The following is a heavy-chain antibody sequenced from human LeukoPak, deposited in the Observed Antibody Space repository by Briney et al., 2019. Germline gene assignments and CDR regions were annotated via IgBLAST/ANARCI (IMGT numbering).Heavy chain of an antibody. CDR1: GGSISSYY. CDR2: IYTSGST. J-gene: IGHJ5*02. Sequence: PSEPLSLTCTVSGGSISSYYWSWIRQPAGKGLEWIGRIYTSGSTNYNPSLKSRVTISVDTSKNQFSLRLASVTAADTAIYYCARGVAAAGTDWFDPWGQGTLVTVSS. CDR3: ARGVAAAGTDWFDP. V-gene: IGHV4-4*07. D-gene: IGHD6-13*01.